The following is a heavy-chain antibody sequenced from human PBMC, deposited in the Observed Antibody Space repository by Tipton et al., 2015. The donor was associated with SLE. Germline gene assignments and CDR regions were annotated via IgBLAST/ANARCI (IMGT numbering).Heavy chain of an antibody. Sequence: TLSLTCAVSGGSISGYYWSWIRQPPGKGLEWIGYMYYSGSTNYNPSLKSRVTIFVDTSKNQISLKLSSVTAADTAVYYCAGSNRAGYFYYGMDVWGQGTTVTVSS. CDR2: MYYSGST. V-gene: IGHV4-59*01. CDR1: GGSISGYY. D-gene: IGHD1-14*01. J-gene: IGHJ6*02. CDR3: AGSNRAGYFYYGMDV.